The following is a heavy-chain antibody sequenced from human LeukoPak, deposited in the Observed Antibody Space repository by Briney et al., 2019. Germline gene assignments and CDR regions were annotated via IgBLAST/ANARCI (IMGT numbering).Heavy chain of an antibody. CDR2: ISYDGSNK. CDR1: GFTFSSYG. V-gene: IGHV3-30*18. J-gene: IGHJ4*02. D-gene: IGHD3-10*01. Sequence: PGGSLRLSCADSGFTFSSYGLHCVRQAPGKGLECVAVISYDGSNKYYADSAKGRFTLSRDNSKNTLYLQMKTLRDEDTAVYYCAKDLDAYYYGSGSYYIGGFDYWGQGTLVTVSS. CDR3: AKDLDAYYYGSGSYYIGGFDY.